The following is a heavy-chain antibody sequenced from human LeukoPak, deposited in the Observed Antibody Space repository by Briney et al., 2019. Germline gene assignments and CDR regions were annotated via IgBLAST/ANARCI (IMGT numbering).Heavy chain of an antibody. D-gene: IGHD3-3*01. CDR3: ARDRYYDFWSGPIHYYYYGMDV. J-gene: IGHJ6*02. CDR2: IYPRDDST. Sequence: ASVKVSCRASGCTFTSNYIHWVRHAPGQGIEWMGMIYPRDDSTSYAQKLQGRVTMTTDTSTSTAYMELRSLRSDDTAVYYCARDRYYDFWSGPIHYYYYGMDVWGQGTTVTVSS. V-gene: IGHV1-46*01. CDR1: GCTFTSNY.